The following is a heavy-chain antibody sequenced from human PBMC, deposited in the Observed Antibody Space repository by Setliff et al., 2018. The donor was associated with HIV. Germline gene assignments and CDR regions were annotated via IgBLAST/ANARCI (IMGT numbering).Heavy chain of an antibody. CDR2: LDTRGRV. CDR3: ARGEFYCGTDCYWSSFDY. J-gene: IGHJ4*02. CDR1: GGSISRYF. Sequence: PSETLSLTCTVSGGSISRYFWNWIRQPPGKGLEWIGYLDTRGRVIYNPSLESRVAIWMDTSKNHFSLRLSSVTAADTAVYYCARGEFYCGTDCYWSSFDYWGQGILVTVSS. V-gene: IGHV4-4*08. D-gene: IGHD2-21*02.